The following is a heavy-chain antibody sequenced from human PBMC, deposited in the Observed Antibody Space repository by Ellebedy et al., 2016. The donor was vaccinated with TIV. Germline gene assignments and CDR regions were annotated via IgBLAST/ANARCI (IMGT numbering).Heavy chain of an antibody. CDR1: GGSFSGYY. Sequence: SETLSLXXAVYGGSFSGYYWSWIRQPPGKGLEWIGEINHSGSTYYNPSLKSRVTISVDTSKNQFSLKLSSVTAADTAVYYCARPTVNSSGWYQIFDYWGQGTLVTVSS. J-gene: IGHJ4*02. CDR2: INHSGST. V-gene: IGHV4-34*01. D-gene: IGHD6-19*01. CDR3: ARPTVNSSGWYQIFDY.